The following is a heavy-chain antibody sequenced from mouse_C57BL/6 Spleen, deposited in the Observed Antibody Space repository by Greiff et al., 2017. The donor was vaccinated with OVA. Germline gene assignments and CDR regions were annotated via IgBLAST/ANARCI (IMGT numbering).Heavy chain of an antibody. V-gene: IGHV1-54*01. CDR3: ARSGYGYDGTWFAY. CDR2: INPGSGGT. CDR1: GYAFTNYL. Sequence: QVQLKESGAELVRPGTSVKVSCKASGYAFTNYLIEWVKQRPGQGLEWIGVINPGSGGTNYNEKFKGKATLTADKSSSTAYMQLSSLTSEDSAVYFCARSGYGYDGTWFAYWGQGTLVTVSA. J-gene: IGHJ3*01. D-gene: IGHD2-2*01.